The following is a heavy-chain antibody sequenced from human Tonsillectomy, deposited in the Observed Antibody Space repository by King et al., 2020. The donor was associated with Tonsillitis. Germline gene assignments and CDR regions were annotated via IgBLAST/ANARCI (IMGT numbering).Heavy chain of an antibody. Sequence: VQLVESGGGLVKPGGSLRLSCAASGFTFSNAWMSWVRQAPGKGLEWVGRIKSNTDGGTTDYAAPVKGRFTIPRDDSKNTLYLHMNSLKTEDTAVYYCTTQYTSGWYNWYFDLWGRGTLVTVSS. CDR2: IKSNTDGGTT. V-gene: IGHV3-15*01. D-gene: IGHD6-19*01. CDR3: TTQYTSGWYNWYFDL. CDR1: GFTFSNAW. J-gene: IGHJ2*01.